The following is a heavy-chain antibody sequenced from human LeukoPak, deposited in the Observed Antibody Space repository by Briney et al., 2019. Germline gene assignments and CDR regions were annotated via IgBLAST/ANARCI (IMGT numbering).Heavy chain of an antibody. J-gene: IGHJ5*02. D-gene: IGHD2/OR15-2a*01. V-gene: IGHV1-18*01. Sequence: ASVKVSCKASGYTFTSYGISWVRQAPGQGLEWMGWISAYNGNTNYAQKLQGRVTMTTDTSTSTAYMDLRSLRSDDTAVYYCARYFSRDFTNWFDPWGQGTLVTVSS. CDR1: GYTFTSYG. CDR2: ISAYNGNT. CDR3: ARYFSRDFTNWFDP.